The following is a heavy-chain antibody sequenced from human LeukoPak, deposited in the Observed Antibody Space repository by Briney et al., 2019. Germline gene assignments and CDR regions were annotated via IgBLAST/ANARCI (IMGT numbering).Heavy chain of an antibody. D-gene: IGHD3-22*01. CDR2: ISSSSSYI. CDR3: ARDSKESYYYDSSSPDFDY. CDR1: GFTFSSYS. Sequence: GGSLRLSCAASGFTFSSYSMNWVRQAPGKGLEWVSSISSSSSYIYYADSVKGRFTISRDNAKNSLYLQMNSLRAEDTAVYYCARDSKESYYYDSSSPDFDYWGQGTLVTVSS. J-gene: IGHJ4*02. V-gene: IGHV3-21*01.